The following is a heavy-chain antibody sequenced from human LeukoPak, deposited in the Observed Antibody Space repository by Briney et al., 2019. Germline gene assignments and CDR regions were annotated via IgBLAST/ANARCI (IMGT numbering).Heavy chain of an antibody. J-gene: IGHJ4*02. D-gene: IGHD4-17*01. CDR3: TREIGGYGGYCPSDY. V-gene: IGHV3-74*01. CDR1: GFTFSSYW. CDR2: INSDGSST. Sequence: GGSLRLSCAASGFTFSSYWMHWVRQAPGKGLVWVSRINSDGSSTSYADSGKGRFTISRDNAKNMLYLQMNSLRAEDTAVYYCTREIGGYGGYCPSDYWGQGTLVTVSS.